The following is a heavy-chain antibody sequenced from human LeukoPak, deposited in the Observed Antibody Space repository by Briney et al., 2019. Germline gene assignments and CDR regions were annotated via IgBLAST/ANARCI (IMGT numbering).Heavy chain of an antibody. CDR2: ISGSGGST. J-gene: IGHJ4*02. Sequence: GGSLRLSCAASGFTVSSNYMSWVRQAPGKGLEWVSAISGSGGSTYYADSVKGRFTISRDNFKNTLYLQMNSLRAEDTAVYYSAKPIGDWDVFDYWGQGTLVTVSS. CDR3: AKPIGDWDVFDY. D-gene: IGHD2-21*02. V-gene: IGHV3-23*01. CDR1: GFTVSSNY.